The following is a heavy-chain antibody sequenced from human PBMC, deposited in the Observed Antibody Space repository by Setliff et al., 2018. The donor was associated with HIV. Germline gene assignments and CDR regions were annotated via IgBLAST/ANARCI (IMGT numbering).Heavy chain of an antibody. CDR2: FIPVLHIT. J-gene: IGHJ3*02. Sequence: SVKVSCKASGGTFSGYVISWVRQAPGQGLEWMGGFIPVLHITNYAQKFQGRVTITADESTSTGYMELSSLRSDDTAVYYCARGEPGSGTYSRGFDIWGQGTMVTVSS. V-gene: IGHV1-69*10. CDR3: ARGEPGSGTYSRGFDI. D-gene: IGHD3-10*01. CDR1: GGTFSGYV.